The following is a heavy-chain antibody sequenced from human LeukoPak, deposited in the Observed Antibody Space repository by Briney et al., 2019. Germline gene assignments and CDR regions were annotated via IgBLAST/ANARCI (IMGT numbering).Heavy chain of an antibody. J-gene: IGHJ4*02. CDR1: GGSISSSSYY. V-gene: IGHV3-11*06. CDR2: ISGSSSHI. Sequence: PSETLYLTCTVSGGSISSSSYYWGWIRQPPGKGLEWISYISGSSSHINYADSVKGRFTISRDNAKKSVYLQMDSLRVEDTAVYYCARDQIGSWWGQGTLVIVSS. D-gene: IGHD6-13*01. CDR3: ARDQIGSW.